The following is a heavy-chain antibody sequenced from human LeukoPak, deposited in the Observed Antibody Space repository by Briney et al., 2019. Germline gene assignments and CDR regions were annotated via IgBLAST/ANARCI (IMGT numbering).Heavy chain of an antibody. J-gene: IGHJ4*02. V-gene: IGHV4-31*03. CDR1: GGSISSGGYY. D-gene: IGHD2-2*01. CDR3: ARGEVPAAFDY. Sequence: TLSLTCTVSGGSISSGGYYWSWIRQHPGKGLEWIGYIYYSGSTYYNPSLKSRVTISVDTSKNQFSLKLSSVTAADTAVYYCARGEVPAAFDYWGQGTLVTVSS. CDR2: IYYSGST.